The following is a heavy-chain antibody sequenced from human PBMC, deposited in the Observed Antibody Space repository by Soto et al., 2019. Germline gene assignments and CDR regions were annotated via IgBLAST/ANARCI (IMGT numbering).Heavy chain of an antibody. CDR2: IYHSGST. V-gene: IGHV4-4*02. CDR3: ARGGGSSRRHASDI. CDR1: GGSISSSNW. J-gene: IGHJ3*02. Sequence: KASETLSLTCAVSGGSISSSNWWSWVRQPPGKGLEWIGEIYHSGSTNYNPSLKSRVTISVDKSKNQFSLKLSSVTAADTAVYYCARGGGSSRRHASDIWGQGTMVTVSS. D-gene: IGHD1-26*01.